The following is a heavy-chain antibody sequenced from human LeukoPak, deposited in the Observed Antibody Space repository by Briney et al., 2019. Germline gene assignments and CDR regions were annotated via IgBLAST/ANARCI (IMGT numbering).Heavy chain of an antibody. J-gene: IGHJ4*02. D-gene: IGHD3-3*01. Sequence: GSSVKVSCKASGGTFSSYAISWVRQAPGQGLEWMGGIIPIFGTANYAQKLQGRVTMTTDTSTSTAYMELRSLRSDDTAVYYCARDSRRLSGRFDYWGQGTLVTVSS. CDR3: ARDSRRLSGRFDY. CDR1: GGTFSSYA. V-gene: IGHV1-69*05. CDR2: IIPIFGTA.